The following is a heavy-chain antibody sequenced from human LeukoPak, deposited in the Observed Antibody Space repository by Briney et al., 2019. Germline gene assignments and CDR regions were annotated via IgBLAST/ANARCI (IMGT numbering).Heavy chain of an antibody. CDR1: GGSISSGGYS. CDR2: IYHSGST. Sequence: SQTLSLTCAVSGGSISSGGYSRSWIRQPPGKGLEWIGYIYHSGSTYYNPSLKSRVTISVDRSKNQFSLKLSSVTAADTAVYYCARVVVITTDWYFDLWGRGTLVTVSS. D-gene: IGHD3-22*01. J-gene: IGHJ2*01. CDR3: ARVVVITTDWYFDL. V-gene: IGHV4-30-2*01.